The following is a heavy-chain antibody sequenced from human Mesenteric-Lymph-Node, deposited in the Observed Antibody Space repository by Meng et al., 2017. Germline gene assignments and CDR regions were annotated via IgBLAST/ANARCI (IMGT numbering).Heavy chain of an antibody. D-gene: IGHD1-26*01. CDR2: IDDSGST. CDR3: ARGKQDAWELLAY. Sequence: QVQLQESGPGLVKPSGTLSLTCGVSGVSISSNIRWTLVRQPPGKGLEWIGDIDDSGSTNYNPSLNSRISISLDKSKNHFSLKVNSVTAADTAVYYCARGKQDAWELLAYWGQGALVTVSS. CDR1: GVSISSNIR. V-gene: IGHV4-4*02. J-gene: IGHJ4*02.